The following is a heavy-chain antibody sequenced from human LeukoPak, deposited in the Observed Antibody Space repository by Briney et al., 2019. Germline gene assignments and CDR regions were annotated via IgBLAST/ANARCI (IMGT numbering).Heavy chain of an antibody. CDR1: GYTFTGYY. J-gene: IGHJ3*02. CDR3: ARDPPIGGADVFDI. Sequence: ASVKVSCKAAGYTFTGYYMHWVRQAPGQGLEWMGWINPNSGGTNYAQKFQGRVTMTRDTSISTAYMELSRLTSDDTAVYYCARDPPIGGADVFDIWRQGTMVTVSS. CDR2: INPNSGGT. V-gene: IGHV1-2*02. D-gene: IGHD3-10*01.